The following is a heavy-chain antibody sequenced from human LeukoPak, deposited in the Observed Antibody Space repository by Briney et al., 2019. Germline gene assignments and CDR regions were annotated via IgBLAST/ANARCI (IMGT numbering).Heavy chain of an antibody. Sequence: SETLSLTRTVSGGSISSYYWSWIRQPPGKGLEWIGYIYYSGSTNYNPSLKSRVTISVDTSKNQFSLKLSSVTAADTAVYYCAVTYYYDSSGYYANYWGQGTLVTVSS. D-gene: IGHD3-22*01. CDR1: GGSISSYY. V-gene: IGHV4-59*08. J-gene: IGHJ4*02. CDR3: AVTYYYDSSGYYANY. CDR2: IYYSGST.